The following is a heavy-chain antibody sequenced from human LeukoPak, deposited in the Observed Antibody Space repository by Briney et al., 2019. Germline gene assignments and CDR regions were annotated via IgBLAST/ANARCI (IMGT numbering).Heavy chain of an antibody. CDR2: ISSNGGST. Sequence: GGPLRLSCAASGFTFSSYAMHWVRQAPGKGLEYVSAISSNGGSTYYANSVKGRFTISRDNSKNTLYLQMGSLRAEDMAVYYCARNTGSYPPNYFDYWGQGTLVTVSS. CDR1: GFTFSSYA. V-gene: IGHV3-64*01. D-gene: IGHD3-16*02. CDR3: ARNTGSYPPNYFDY. J-gene: IGHJ4*02.